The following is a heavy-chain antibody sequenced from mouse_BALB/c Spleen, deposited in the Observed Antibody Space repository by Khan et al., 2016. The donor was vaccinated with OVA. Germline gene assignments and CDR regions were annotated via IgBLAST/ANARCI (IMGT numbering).Heavy chain of an antibody. CDR1: GFNIKDTY. Sequence: VQLQQSGAELVKPGASVKLSCTASGFNIKDTYMHWVKQRPEQGLEWIGRIDPANGNTKYDPKFQGKATITADTSSNTAYLQLSSLTSEDTAVYYCAMDGNYYYYYAMYYWGQGTSVTVSS. V-gene: IGHV14-3*02. D-gene: IGHD2-1*01. CDR2: IDPANGNT. CDR3: AMDGNYYYYYAMYY. J-gene: IGHJ4*01.